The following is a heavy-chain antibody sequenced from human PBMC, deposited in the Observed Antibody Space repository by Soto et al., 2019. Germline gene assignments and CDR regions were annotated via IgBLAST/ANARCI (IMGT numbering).Heavy chain of an antibody. V-gene: IGHV1-69*01. CDR3: ARDGDGNSLAY. D-gene: IGHD7-27*01. CDR2: IIPIFGAS. CDR1: GGTFTTYT. Sequence: QVQLVQSGPEVKKPGSSVKVSCKSSGGTFTTYTFSWVRQAPGQGLEWMAGIIPIFGASKSAQKYQDRVAITTDESTRTIYMELSSLRSDDTAVYYCARDGDGNSLAYWGQGNLVTVSS. J-gene: IGHJ4*02.